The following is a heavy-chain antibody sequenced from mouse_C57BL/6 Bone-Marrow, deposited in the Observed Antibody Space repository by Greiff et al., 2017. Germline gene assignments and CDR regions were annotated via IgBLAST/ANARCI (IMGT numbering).Heavy chain of an antibody. D-gene: IGHD2-1*01. V-gene: IGHV10-1*01. Sequence: EVKLMESGGGLVQPKGSLKLSCAASGFSFNTYAMNWVRQAPGKGLEWVARIRSKSNNYATYYADSVKDRFTISRDDSESMLYLQMNNLKTEDTAMYYCVSPLYYGKRYAMDYWGQGTSGTVSS. CDR2: IRSKSNNYAT. CDR1: GFSFNTYA. CDR3: VSPLYYGKRYAMDY. J-gene: IGHJ4*01.